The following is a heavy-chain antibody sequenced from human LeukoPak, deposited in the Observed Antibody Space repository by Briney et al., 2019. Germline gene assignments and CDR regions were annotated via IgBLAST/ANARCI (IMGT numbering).Heavy chain of an antibody. Sequence: GGSLRLSCAASGFAFSSYWMSWVRQAPGKGLEWVAAIKGDESEIYYVDSVKGRFTISRDNTKNSLYLQMNSLRAEDTAVYYCARRSPNCYFDYWGQGTPVTVSS. J-gene: IGHJ4*02. D-gene: IGHD1-1*01. V-gene: IGHV3-7*02. CDR2: IKGDESEI. CDR3: ARRSPNCYFDY. CDR1: GFAFSSYW.